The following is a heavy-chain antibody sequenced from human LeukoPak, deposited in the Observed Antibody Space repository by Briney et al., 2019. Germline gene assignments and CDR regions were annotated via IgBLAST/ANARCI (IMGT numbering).Heavy chain of an antibody. Sequence: GGSLRLSCAASGFTFSSYSMNWVRQAPGEELEWVSSISTSSTYIYYADSVKGRFTISRDNAKNSLYLQMNSLRAEDTAVYYCARDPPFIIGTTFFDYWGQGTLVTVSS. D-gene: IGHD1-20*01. CDR2: ISTSSTYI. J-gene: IGHJ4*02. CDR3: ARDPPFIIGTTFFDY. CDR1: GFTFSSYS. V-gene: IGHV3-21*01.